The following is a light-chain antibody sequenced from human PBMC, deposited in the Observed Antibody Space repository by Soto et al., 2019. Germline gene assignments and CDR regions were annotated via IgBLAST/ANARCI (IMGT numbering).Light chain of an antibody. Sequence: QSALTQPASVSGSPGQSITISCTGTSSDVGSYNYVSWYQQHPGKAPKLMIYEVSYRPSGVSNRFSGSKSDITASLTISGLQAEDEADYYCSSYTTTSTVVFGGGTQLTVL. CDR1: SSDVGSYNY. V-gene: IGLV2-14*01. CDR2: EVS. CDR3: SSYTTTSTVV. J-gene: IGLJ2*01.